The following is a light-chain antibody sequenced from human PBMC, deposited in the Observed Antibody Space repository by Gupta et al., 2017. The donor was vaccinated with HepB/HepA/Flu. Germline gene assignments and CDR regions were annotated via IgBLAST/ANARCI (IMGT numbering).Light chain of an antibody. V-gene: IGKV1-9*01. CDR3: QQRDSYPST. CDR1: RAISSY. Sequence: DIQLTQSPFFLSASVGDRVTITCRASRAISSYLAWYQQKPGKAPKRLIYATSTLHGGVPSRFSGSGSTTEFTLTINILHPEDFATYYCQQRDSYPSTFGRGTKVEIK. J-gene: IGKJ4*01. CDR2: ATS.